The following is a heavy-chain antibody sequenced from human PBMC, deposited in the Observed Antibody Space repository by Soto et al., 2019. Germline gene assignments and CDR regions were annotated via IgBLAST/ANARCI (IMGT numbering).Heavy chain of an antibody. Sequence: SETLSLTCTVSGGSISSGDYYWSWIRQPPGKGLEWIGYIYYSGSTSYNASLKSRTSISADPSNNQFSLKLHSLTAADTAVYFCGTMPIVVEPAPMDVWGPGTSVTAP. CDR1: GGSISSGDYY. V-gene: IGHV4-30-4*01. CDR2: IYYSGST. CDR3: GTMPIVVEPAPMDV. J-gene: IGHJ6*02. D-gene: IGHD2-2*01.